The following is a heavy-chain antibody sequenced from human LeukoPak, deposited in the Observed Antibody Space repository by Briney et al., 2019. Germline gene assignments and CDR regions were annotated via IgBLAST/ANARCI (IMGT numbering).Heavy chain of an antibody. Sequence: SETLSLTCAVYGGSFSGYYWSWIRQPPGEGLEWIGEINHSGSTNYNPSLKSRVTISVDTSKNQFSLKLSSVTAADTAVYYCARGLPYGSGSYYTSFDYWGQGTLVTVSS. V-gene: IGHV4-34*01. J-gene: IGHJ4*02. CDR2: INHSGST. D-gene: IGHD3-10*01. CDR3: ARGLPYGSGSYYTSFDY. CDR1: GGSFSGYY.